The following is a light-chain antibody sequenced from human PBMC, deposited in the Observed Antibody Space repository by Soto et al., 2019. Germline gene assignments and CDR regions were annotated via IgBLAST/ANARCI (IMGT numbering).Light chain of an antibody. CDR1: QYIGIY. J-gene: IGKJ1*01. CDR3: HQTYANPWT. Sequence: DIQMTQSPSSLSASVGDRVTITCRASQYIGIYLNWYQKKPGKAPKVLIHGASRVQSGVPSTFSASGSGTDFALTISSLQPEDFATYYCHQTYANPWTFGQGTKVE. CDR2: GAS. V-gene: IGKV1-39*01.